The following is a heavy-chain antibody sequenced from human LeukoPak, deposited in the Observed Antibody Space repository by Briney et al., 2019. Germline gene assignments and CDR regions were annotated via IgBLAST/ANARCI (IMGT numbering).Heavy chain of an antibody. V-gene: IGHV3-48*01. D-gene: IGHD2-2*01. CDR2: ISSSSSTI. Sequence: GSVRLSCAASGFTFSSYSMNWVRQAPGKGLEWVSYISSSSSTIYYADSVKGRFTISRDNAKNSLYLQMNSLRAEDTAVYYCARVPTVVVPAATWGQGTMVTVSS. J-gene: IGHJ3*01. CDR1: GFTFSSYS. CDR3: ARVPTVVVPAAT.